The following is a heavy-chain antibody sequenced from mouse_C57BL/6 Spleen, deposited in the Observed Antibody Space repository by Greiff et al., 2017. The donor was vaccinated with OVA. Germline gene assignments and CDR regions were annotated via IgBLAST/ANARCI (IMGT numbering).Heavy chain of an antibody. Sequence: VQLQQSGAELVRPGASVKLSCTASGFNIKDAYMHWVKQRPEQGLEWIGWIDPENGDTEYASKFQGKATITADTSSNTAYLQLSSLTSEDTAVYYCTKDGLPHFDYWGQGTTLTVSS. D-gene: IGHD2-2*01. V-gene: IGHV14-4*01. CDR1: GFNIKDAY. CDR2: IDPENGDT. J-gene: IGHJ2*01. CDR3: TKDGLPHFDY.